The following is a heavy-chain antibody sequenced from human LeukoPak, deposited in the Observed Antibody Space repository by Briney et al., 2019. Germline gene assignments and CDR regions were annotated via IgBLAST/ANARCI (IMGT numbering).Heavy chain of an antibody. D-gene: IGHD3-10*01. CDR1: GFAFNTYS. J-gene: IGHJ4*02. CDR2: IFSSSTYI. Sequence: GGSLRLSCAASGFAFNTYSMNWVRQAPGKGLEWVSFIFSSSTYIYYTDSVKGRFTISRDNAKNSLYLQMNSLRPEDTAIYYCAKLFESGTYNNFFHYWGQGTLVTVFS. V-gene: IGHV3-21*04. CDR3: AKLFESGTYNNFFHY.